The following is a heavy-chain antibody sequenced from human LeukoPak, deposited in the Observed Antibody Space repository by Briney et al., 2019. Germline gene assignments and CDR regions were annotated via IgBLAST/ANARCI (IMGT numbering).Heavy chain of an antibody. CDR2: MNPNSGNT. V-gene: IGHV1-8*01. CDR1: GYTFTSYD. J-gene: IGHJ4*02. CDR3: ARGPGPGVYYYDSSGSDDFDY. D-gene: IGHD3-22*01. Sequence: ASVKVSCKASGYTFTSYDINWVRQATGQGLEWMGWMNPNSGNTGYAQKFQGRVTMTRNTSISTAYMELSSLRSEDTAVYYCARGPGPGVYYYDSSGSDDFDYWGQGTLVTVSS.